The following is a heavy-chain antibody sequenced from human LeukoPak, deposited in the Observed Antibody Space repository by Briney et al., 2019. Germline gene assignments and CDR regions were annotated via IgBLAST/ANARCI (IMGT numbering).Heavy chain of an antibody. Sequence: SETLSLTCTVSGYSISSGYYWGWIRQPPGKGLEWIGSIYHSGSTYYNPSLKSRVTISVDTSKNQFSLKLGSVTAADTAVYYCARVLLWFGDFDYWGQGTLVTVSS. CDR3: ARVLLWFGDFDY. CDR2: IYHSGST. V-gene: IGHV4-38-2*02. J-gene: IGHJ4*02. CDR1: GYSISSGYY. D-gene: IGHD3-10*01.